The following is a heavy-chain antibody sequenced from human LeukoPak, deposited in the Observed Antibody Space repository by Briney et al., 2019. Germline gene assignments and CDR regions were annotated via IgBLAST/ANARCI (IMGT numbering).Heavy chain of an antibody. V-gene: IGHV3-30-3*01. J-gene: IGHJ4*02. Sequence: GGSLRLSCVSSGFTFSSYALHWVRQAPGKGLEWVAVISYDGSKKYYADFVKGRFTISGDSSKNTLYLEMSSLRADDTAVYYCARVLYTSGWFGTFAYWGQGTLVTVSS. CDR1: GFTFSSYA. D-gene: IGHD6-19*01. CDR2: ISYDGSKK. CDR3: ARVLYTSGWFGTFAY.